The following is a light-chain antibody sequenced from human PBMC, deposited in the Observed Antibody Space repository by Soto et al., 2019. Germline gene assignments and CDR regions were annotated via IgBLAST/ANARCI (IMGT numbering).Light chain of an antibody. CDR3: QQYNSYWT. V-gene: IGKV1-5*01. CDR1: QSISSW. Sequence: DIQMTQSPSTLSASVGDRGTITCRASQSISSWLAWYQQKPGKAPKLLIYDDSRLESGAPSRCSGRGSGTEFPLTISSLQPDDFATYYRQQYNSYWTFGQGTKVDIK. J-gene: IGKJ1*01. CDR2: DDS.